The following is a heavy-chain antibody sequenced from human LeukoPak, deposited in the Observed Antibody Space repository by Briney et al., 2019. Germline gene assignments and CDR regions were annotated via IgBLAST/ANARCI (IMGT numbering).Heavy chain of an antibody. CDR1: GFTFTNAW. V-gene: IGHV3-15*01. Sequence: PGGSLRLSCAASGFTFTNAWMSWVRQAPGKGLEWIGRIKSKSDGGTTDFAAPVKGRFTISRDDSKNTVYLQVNSLRPEDTAVYYCAKDSTSGYYGVLDYWGQGTLVTVSS. J-gene: IGHJ4*02. CDR3: AKDSTSGYYGVLDY. D-gene: IGHD2-2*01. CDR2: IKSKSDGGTT.